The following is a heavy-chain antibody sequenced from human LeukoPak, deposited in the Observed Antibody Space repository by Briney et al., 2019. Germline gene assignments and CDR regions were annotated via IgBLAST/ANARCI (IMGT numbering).Heavy chain of an antibody. Sequence: GASVKVSCKASGYTFTSYDINWVRQATGQGLEWMGWMNPNSGNTGYAQKFQGRVTMTRNTSISTAYMGLSSLRSEDTAVYYCARRIAAAGRPNWFDPWGQGTLVTVSS. V-gene: IGHV1-8*01. CDR1: GYTFTSYD. CDR3: ARRIAAAGRPNWFDP. D-gene: IGHD6-13*01. CDR2: MNPNSGNT. J-gene: IGHJ5*02.